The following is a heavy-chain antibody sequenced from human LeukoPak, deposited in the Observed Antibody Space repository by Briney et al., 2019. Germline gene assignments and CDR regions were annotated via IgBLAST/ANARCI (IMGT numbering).Heavy chain of an antibody. J-gene: IGHJ5*02. D-gene: IGHD6-13*01. Sequence: ASVKVSCKASGYTFNRYGMNWVRQAPGQGLEWMGWINTNTGNPTYAQGFTGRFVFSLDTSVSTAYLQISSLEAEDTAVYYCAREGIAAAGKDFDPWGQGTLVTVSS. V-gene: IGHV7-4-1*02. CDR3: AREGIAAAGKDFDP. CDR2: INTNTGNP. CDR1: GYTFNRYG.